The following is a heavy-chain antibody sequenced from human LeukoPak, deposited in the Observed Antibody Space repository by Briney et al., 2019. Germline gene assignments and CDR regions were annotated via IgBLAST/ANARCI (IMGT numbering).Heavy chain of an antibody. CDR2: MNPNSGNT. CDR1: GYTFTSYD. V-gene: IGHV1-8*01. J-gene: IGHJ5*02. CDR3: ARLSDSSGHYYSTRKYNWFDP. Sequence: ASVKVSCKASGYTFTSYDINWVRQATGQGLEWMGWMNPNSGNTGYAQKFQGRVTMTRNTSISTAYMELSSLRSEDTAVYYCARLSDSSGHYYSTRKYNWFDPWGQGTLVTVSS. D-gene: IGHD3-22*01.